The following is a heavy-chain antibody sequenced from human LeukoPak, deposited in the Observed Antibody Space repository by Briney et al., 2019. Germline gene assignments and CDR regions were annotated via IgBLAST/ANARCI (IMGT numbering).Heavy chain of an antibody. CDR3: ARTRYYDSSGHYRYFDY. V-gene: IGHV3-53*01. CDR2: IYSGGST. J-gene: IGHJ4*02. CDR1: GFTVSSNY. D-gene: IGHD3-22*01. Sequence: GGSLRLSCAASGFTVSSNYMSWVRQAPGKGLEWVSVIYSGGSTYYADSVKGRFTISRDNSQNTLYLQMNSLRAEDTAVYYCARTRYYDSSGHYRYFDYWGQGTLVIVSS.